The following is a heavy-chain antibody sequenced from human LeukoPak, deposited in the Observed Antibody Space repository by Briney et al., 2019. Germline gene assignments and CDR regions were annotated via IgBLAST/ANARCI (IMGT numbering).Heavy chain of an antibody. CDR3: ARTIRGAFGY. V-gene: IGHV3-48*03. CDR2: ISSSGDNI. D-gene: IGHD3-10*01. CDR1: GFTFSSYE. J-gene: IGHJ4*02. Sequence: PGGSLRLSCAASGFTFSSYEMNWVRQAPGKGLEWVSYISSSGDNIHYADSVKGRFTISRDNAKNSLYLQMNSLRAEDTAVYYCARTIRGAFGYWGPGTLVTVSS.